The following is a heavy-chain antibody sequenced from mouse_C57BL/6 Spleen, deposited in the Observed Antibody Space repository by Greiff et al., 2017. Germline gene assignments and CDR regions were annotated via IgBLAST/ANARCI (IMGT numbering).Heavy chain of an antibody. J-gene: IGHJ2*01. CDR3: TGDDCDGDYCGD. Sequence: EVKVVESGGGLVQPGGSMKLSCVASGFTFSNYWMNWVRQSPEKGLEWVAQISLKSGNYATHYAESVKGRFTSSRDESKSGVNLQMSNLRAEDTGIYYCTGDDCDGDYCGDWGQGTTLTVAS. CDR1: GFTFSNYW. D-gene: IGHD2-4*01. CDR2: ISLKSGNYAT. V-gene: IGHV6-3*01.